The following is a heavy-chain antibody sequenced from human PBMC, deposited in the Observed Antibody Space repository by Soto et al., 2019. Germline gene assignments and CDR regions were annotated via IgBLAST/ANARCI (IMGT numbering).Heavy chain of an antibody. Sequence: PSVKVSCKASGYTFTSYDINWVRQATGQGLEWMGWMNPNSGNTGYAQKFQGRVTMTRNTSISTAYMELSSLRSEDTAVYYCERSWSGYYPYYYYGMDVWVQGTTVTGSS. J-gene: IGHJ6*02. D-gene: IGHD3-3*01. CDR2: MNPNSGNT. CDR1: GYTFTSYD. V-gene: IGHV1-8*01. CDR3: ERSWSGYYPYYYYGMDV.